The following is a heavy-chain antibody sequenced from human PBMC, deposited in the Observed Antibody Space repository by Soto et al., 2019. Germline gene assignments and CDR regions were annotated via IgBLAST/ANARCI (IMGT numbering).Heavy chain of an antibody. J-gene: IGHJ6*02. CDR2: IWYDGSNK. CDR1: GFTFSSYG. CDR3: ESDSSYRYGWGGYYYYALDV. D-gene: IGHD5-18*01. V-gene: IGHV3-33*01. Sequence: GGSLRLSCAASGFTFSSYGMHWVRQAPGKGLEWVAVIWYDGSNKYYADSVKGRFTISRDNSKNTLYLQMNSLRAEDTAVYYCESDSSYRYGWGGYYYYALDVWGQGTTVTVSS.